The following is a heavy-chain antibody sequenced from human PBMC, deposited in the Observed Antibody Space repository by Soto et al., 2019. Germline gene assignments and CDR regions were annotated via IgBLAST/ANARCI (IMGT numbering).Heavy chain of an antibody. CDR2: IYWDEDK. Sequence: QITLKESGPTLVKPTQTLTLTCTFSGFSLSTRGVAVGWFRQPPGKALEWLALIYWDEDKWYSPSLKSRLTITDDTSKNPVVRTMTKMDPVDTATYYCAHRPRGYAYYFDYWGQGTLVTVSS. CDR3: AHRPRGYAYYFDY. CDR1: GFSLSTRGVA. J-gene: IGHJ4*02. D-gene: IGHD5-12*01. V-gene: IGHV2-5*02.